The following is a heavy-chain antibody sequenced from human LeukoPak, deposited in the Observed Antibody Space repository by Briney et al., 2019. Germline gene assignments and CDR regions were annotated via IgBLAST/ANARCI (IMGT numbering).Heavy chain of an antibody. V-gene: IGHV3-48*03. Sequence: GGSLRLSCAASGFSFSSYEMTWVRQAPGKGLEWISFISSSAGSIYYADAVKGRFTISRDNAKNSLYLQMNSLRPEDTTVYCCARGVMDVWGQGTSVTVSS. CDR1: GFSFSSYE. CDR2: ISSSAGSI. CDR3: ARGVMDV. J-gene: IGHJ6*02.